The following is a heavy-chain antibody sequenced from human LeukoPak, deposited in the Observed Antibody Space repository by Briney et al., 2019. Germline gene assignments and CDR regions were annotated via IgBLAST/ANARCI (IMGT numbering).Heavy chain of an antibody. CDR1: GGSFSGYY. CDR3: ARFRHGYSRKTTIAFDI. CDR2: INHSGST. J-gene: IGHJ3*02. Sequence: SETLSLTCAVYGGSFSGYYWSWIRQPPGKGLEWIGEINHSGSTNYNPSLKSRVTISVDTSKNQFSLKLSSVTAADTAVYYCARFRHGYSRKTTIAFDIWGQGTMVTVSS. V-gene: IGHV4-34*01. D-gene: IGHD6-13*01.